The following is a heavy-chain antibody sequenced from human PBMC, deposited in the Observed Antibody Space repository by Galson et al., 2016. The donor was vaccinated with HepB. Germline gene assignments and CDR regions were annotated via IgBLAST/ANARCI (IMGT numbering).Heavy chain of an antibody. Sequence: SVKVSCKASGYTFTSYGISWVRQAPGQGLEWMGWISAYNGNTDYAQKLQGRVRLTTVTYTSTAYMELRSLRSDDTAMYYCARDFWGGTTTFGAVITDHDAFDLWGRGTMVTVSS. CDR3: ARDFWGGTTTFGAVITDHDAFDL. CDR2: ISAYNGNT. V-gene: IGHV1-18*01. D-gene: IGHD3-3*01. J-gene: IGHJ3*01. CDR1: GYTFTSYG.